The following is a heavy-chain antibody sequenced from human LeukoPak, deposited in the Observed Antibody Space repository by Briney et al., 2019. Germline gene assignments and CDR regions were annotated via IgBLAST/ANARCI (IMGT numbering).Heavy chain of an antibody. CDR2: ISYDGSNK. D-gene: IGHD6-13*01. CDR1: GFTFSSYA. Sequence: GRSLRLSCAASGFTFSSYAMHWVRQAPGKGLEWVAVISYDGSNKYYADSVKGRFTISRDNSKNTLYLQMNSLRAEDTAVYYCARDSRGSRLSIAAAGTYDYWGQGTLVIVSS. CDR3: ARDSRGSRLSIAAAGTYDY. J-gene: IGHJ4*02. V-gene: IGHV3-30-3*01.